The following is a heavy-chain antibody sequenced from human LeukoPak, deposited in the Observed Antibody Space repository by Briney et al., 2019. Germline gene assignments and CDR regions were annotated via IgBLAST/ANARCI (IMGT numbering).Heavy chain of an antibody. CDR2: IYYSGST. CDR3: ARVPPGWGGYPWFDP. V-gene: IGHV4-39*07. J-gene: IGHJ5*02. D-gene: IGHD5-12*01. Sequence: PSETLSLTCTVSGGSISSSSYYWGWIRQPPGKGLEWIGSIYYSGSTYYKPSLKSRVTISVDTSKNQFSLKLSSVTAADTAVYYCARVPPGWGGYPWFDPWGQGTLVPSPQ. CDR1: GGSISSSSYY.